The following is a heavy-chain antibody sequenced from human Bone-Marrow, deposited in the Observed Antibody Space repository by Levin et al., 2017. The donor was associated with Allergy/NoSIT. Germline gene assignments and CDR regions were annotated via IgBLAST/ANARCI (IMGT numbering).Heavy chain of an antibody. D-gene: IGHD1-7*01. J-gene: IGHJ3*02. CDR3: AKNYQDEMKVDEGVFEM. V-gene: IGHV3-66*01. CDR1: GISVSTNY. Sequence: GGSLRLSCAASGISVSTNYMNWIRQAPGKGLEWVSVIYSGDKTDYADSVKGRFTISRDNSKNTVYLQMNSLRAEDTAVYYCAKNYQDEMKVDEGVFEMWGRGTMVNVS. CDR2: IYSGDKT.